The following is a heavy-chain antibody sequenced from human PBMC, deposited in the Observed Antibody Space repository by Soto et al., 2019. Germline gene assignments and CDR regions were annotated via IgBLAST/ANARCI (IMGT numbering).Heavy chain of an antibody. CDR3: ARLPSRHLVDY. J-gene: IGHJ4*02. V-gene: IGHV4-39*01. CDR2: MFYGVST. CDR1: GSSINSSGYY. Sequence: SETLSLTCTVSGSSINSSGYYWGWIRQPPGKGLEWIGSMFYGVSTYYNPSLKSRVTVSVDTSKNQFSLNLRSVTAADTAVYYCARLPSRHLVDYWGQETLVTVSS. D-gene: IGHD3-3*02.